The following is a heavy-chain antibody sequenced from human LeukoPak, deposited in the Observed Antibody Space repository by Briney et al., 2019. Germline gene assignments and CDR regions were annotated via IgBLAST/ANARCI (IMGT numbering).Heavy chain of an antibody. CDR3: AKDIATVTMYYMDV. CDR1: GFTFSSYW. V-gene: IGHV3-7*03. Sequence: GGSLRLSCASSGFTFSSYWMSWVRQAPGRGLEWVANIKQDGSEKYYVDSVKGRFTISRDNAKNSLYLQMNSLRAEDTALYYCAKDIATVTMYYMDVWGKGTTVTVSS. J-gene: IGHJ6*03. D-gene: IGHD6-13*01. CDR2: IKQDGSEK.